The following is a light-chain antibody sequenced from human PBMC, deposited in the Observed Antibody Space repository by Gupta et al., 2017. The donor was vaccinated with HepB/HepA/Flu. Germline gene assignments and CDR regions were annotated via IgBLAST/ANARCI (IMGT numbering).Light chain of an antibody. CDR2: LGS. V-gene: IGKV2-28*01. CDR3: MQDINTRDT. Sequence: DIVMTQSLVFLPVTPGERASISCRSSQSLRHRNGYNYLDWYLQKPGQSPQLLIYLGSNRASGVPERFSGSGSGTDFTLNISRVEAEDVGVYYCMQDINTRDTFGGGTKLEIK. J-gene: IGKJ4*01. CDR1: QSLRHRNGYNY.